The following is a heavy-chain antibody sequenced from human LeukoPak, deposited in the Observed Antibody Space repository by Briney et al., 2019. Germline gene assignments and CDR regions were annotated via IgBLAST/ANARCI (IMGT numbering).Heavy chain of an antibody. D-gene: IGHD4-17*01. V-gene: IGHV1-18*01. J-gene: IGHJ2*01. Sequence: GASVKVSCKASGYSFTSYGISWVRQAPGQGLEWMGWISAYNGNTNYAQKVQGRVTMPTDTSTSTAYMELRSLRSDDTAVYYCARAREDYGDTWYFDLWGRGTLVTVSS. CDR3: ARAREDYGDTWYFDL. CDR1: GYSFTSYG. CDR2: ISAYNGNT.